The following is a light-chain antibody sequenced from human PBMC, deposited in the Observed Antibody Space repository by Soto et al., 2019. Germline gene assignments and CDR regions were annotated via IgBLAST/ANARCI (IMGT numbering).Light chain of an antibody. Sequence: SSWVAWYQQKPGKAPKLLISAASSLQSGVPRRFSGSGSGTDFTLVISSLQAEDFATYFCQQGDSFPFTFGGGTKVDIK. CDR1: SSW. CDR3: QQGDSFPFT. J-gene: IGKJ4*01. CDR2: AAS. V-gene: IGKV1-12*01.